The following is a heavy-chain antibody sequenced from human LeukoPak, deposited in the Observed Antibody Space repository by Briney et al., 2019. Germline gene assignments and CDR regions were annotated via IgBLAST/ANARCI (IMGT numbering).Heavy chain of an antibody. Sequence: GGSLRLSCTASGFTFRSYAMIWVRQAPGKGLEWVSAIRAGGDTTVYADAVRGRFTISRDNSNNALYLQMNELRADDTAVYYCARDPNGDYIGAFDFWGQGTMVTVSS. V-gene: IGHV3-23*01. J-gene: IGHJ3*01. CDR1: GFTFRSYA. CDR3: ARDPNGDYIGAFDF. D-gene: IGHD4-17*01. CDR2: IRAGGDTT.